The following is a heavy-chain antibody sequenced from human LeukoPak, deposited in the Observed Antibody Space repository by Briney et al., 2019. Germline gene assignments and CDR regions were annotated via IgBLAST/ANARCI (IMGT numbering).Heavy chain of an antibody. Sequence: SQTLSLTCTVSGGSISSGGYYWSWIRQHPGKGLEWIGYIYYSGSTYYNPSLKSRVTISVDTSMNQFSLKLSSVTAADTAVYYCASRWFGELAHFDYWGQGTLVTVSS. CDR1: GGSISSGGYY. CDR2: IYYSGST. D-gene: IGHD3-10*01. J-gene: IGHJ4*02. V-gene: IGHV4-31*03. CDR3: ASRWFGELAHFDY.